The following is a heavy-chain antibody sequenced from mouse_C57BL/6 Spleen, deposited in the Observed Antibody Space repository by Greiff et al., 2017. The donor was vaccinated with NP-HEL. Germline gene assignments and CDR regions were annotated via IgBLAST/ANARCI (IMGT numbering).Heavy chain of an antibody. CDR2: IDPSDSYT. J-gene: IGHJ2*01. Sequence: QVQLQQPGAELVMPGASVKLSCQASGYTFTSYWMHWVKQRPGQGLEWIGEIDPSDSYTNYNQKFKGKSTLTVDKSSSTAYMQLSSLTSEDSAVYYCARGAGPPYFDYWGQGTTLTVSS. CDR3: ARGAGPPYFDY. V-gene: IGHV1-69*01. CDR1: GYTFTSYW.